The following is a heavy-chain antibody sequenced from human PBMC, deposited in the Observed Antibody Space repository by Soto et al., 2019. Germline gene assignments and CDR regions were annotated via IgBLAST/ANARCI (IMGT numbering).Heavy chain of an antibody. D-gene: IGHD3-22*01. CDR2: ISYDGNNK. J-gene: IGHJ6*02. CDR3: AKGGSGNYLTYYYYYGMDV. Sequence: QVQLVESGGGVVQPGRSLRLSCEASGFTFRNNGMHWVRQVPGKGLEWVAVISYDGNNKYYADSVKGRFTISRDISKNTVYLQMNNVRTEDTAMYYCAKGGSGNYLTYYYYYGMDVWGLGTTVTVSS. V-gene: IGHV3-30*18. CDR1: GFTFRNNG.